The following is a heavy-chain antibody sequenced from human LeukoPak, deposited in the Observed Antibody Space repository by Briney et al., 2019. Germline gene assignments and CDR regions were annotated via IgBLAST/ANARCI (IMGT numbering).Heavy chain of an antibody. CDR1: GGSISSTSYY. V-gene: IGHV4-39*01. CDR3: ARNVRPFDI. J-gene: IGHJ3*02. CDR2: MYYSGGTNYNTPHKSRGST. Sequence: PSETLSLTCTVSGGSISSTSYYWGWIRQPPGKGLEWIGSMYYSGGTNYNTPHKSRGSTYYSPSLKSRVTISVDTSKNQFSLNLSSVTAADTAVYYCARNVRPFDIWGQGTMVTVSS.